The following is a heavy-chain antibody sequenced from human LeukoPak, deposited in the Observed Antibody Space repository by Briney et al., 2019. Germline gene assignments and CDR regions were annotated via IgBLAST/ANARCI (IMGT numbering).Heavy chain of an antibody. CDR2: INPNSGGT. CDR3: ARDYGSGSYYNELTYYMDV. J-gene: IGHJ6*03. Sequence: ASVKVSCKASGYTFTGYYMHWVRQAPGQGLEWMGWINPNSGGTNYAQKFQGRVTMTRDTSISTAYMELSRLRSDDTAVYYCARDYGSGSYYNELTYYMDVWGKGTTVTISS. CDR1: GYTFTGYY. V-gene: IGHV1-2*02. D-gene: IGHD3-10*01.